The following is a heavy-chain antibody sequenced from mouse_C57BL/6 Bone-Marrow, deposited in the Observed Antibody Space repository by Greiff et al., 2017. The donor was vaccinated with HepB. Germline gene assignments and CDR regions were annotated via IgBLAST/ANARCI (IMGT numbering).Heavy chain of an antibody. CDR2: IHPNSGST. J-gene: IGHJ3*01. V-gene: IGHV1-64*01. D-gene: IGHD4-1*01. CDR3: ARTYWDSAY. Sequence: QVQLQQPGAELVKPGASVKLSCKASGYTFTSYWMHWVKQRPGQGLEWIGMIHPNSGSTNYNEKLKSKATLTVDKSSSTAYMQLSSLTSEDSAVYYCARTYWDSAYWGQGTLVTVSA. CDR1: GYTFTSYW.